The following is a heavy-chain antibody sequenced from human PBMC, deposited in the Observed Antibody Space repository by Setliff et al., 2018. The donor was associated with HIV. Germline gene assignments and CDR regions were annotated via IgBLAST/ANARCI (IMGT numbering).Heavy chain of an antibody. D-gene: IGHD5-12*01. CDR1: GFTFGTYS. Sequence: PGGSLRLSCAASGFTFGTYSMSWVRQAPGKGLEWVAKIKQDGSDKYYVDSVKGRFTISRDNAKNSLYLQMNSLRAEDTAMYYCARDWRHGYDLNFDYWGQGTLVTVSS. J-gene: IGHJ4*02. V-gene: IGHV3-7*01. CDR2: IKQDGSDK. CDR3: ARDWRHGYDLNFDY.